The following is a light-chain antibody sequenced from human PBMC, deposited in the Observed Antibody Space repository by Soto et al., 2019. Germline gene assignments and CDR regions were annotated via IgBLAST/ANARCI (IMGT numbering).Light chain of an antibody. V-gene: IGKV3-11*01. CDR1: QSVSSY. J-gene: IGKJ4*01. CDR2: DAS. CDR3: QQRSNWPPLP. Sequence: EIVLTQSPATLSLSPGERATLSCRASQSVSSYLAWYQQKPGQAPRLLIYDASNRATGIPARFSGSGSGTDFTLTISSREPEYFAVYYCQQRSNWPPLPFGGGTKLEIK.